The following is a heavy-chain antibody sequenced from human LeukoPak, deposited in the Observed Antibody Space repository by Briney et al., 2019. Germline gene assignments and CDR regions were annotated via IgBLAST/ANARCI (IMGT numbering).Heavy chain of an antibody. CDR2: INPHSGGT. D-gene: IGHD3-10*01. Sequence: PRASVKVSCKASGYTFTGYYMHWVRQAPGQGLEWMGWINPHSGGTNYAQKFQGRVTMTRDTSISTAYMELSSLRSDDTAMYYCAKRFERTYYFDYWGQGTLVTVSS. V-gene: IGHV1-2*02. CDR3: AKRFERTYYFDY. J-gene: IGHJ4*02. CDR1: GYTFTGYY.